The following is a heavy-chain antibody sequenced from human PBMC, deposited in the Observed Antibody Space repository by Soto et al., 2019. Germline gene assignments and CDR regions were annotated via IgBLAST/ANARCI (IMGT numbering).Heavy chain of an antibody. Sequence: SVKGSCKASGGTLSGYTISWVRQAPGQGLEWMGRIIPILGIANYAQKFQGRVTITADKSTSTAYMELSSLRSEDTAVYYCANSGGFDPWGQGTLVTVSS. V-gene: IGHV1-69*02. CDR1: GGTLSGYT. D-gene: IGHD2-15*01. J-gene: IGHJ5*02. CDR3: ANSGGFDP. CDR2: IIPILGIA.